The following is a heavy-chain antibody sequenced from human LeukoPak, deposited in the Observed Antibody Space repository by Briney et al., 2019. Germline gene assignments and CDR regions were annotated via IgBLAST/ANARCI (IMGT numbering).Heavy chain of an antibody. CDR2: IYYSGSS. Sequence: SETLSLTCTVSGYSISSGYYWGWIRQPPGKGLEWLGYIYYSGSSNYNPSLKSRVTISADTSKNQFSLKLSSVTAADTAVYYCANRWPSGNYWGFGYWGQGTLVTVSS. J-gene: IGHJ4*02. CDR3: ANRWPSGNYWGFGY. V-gene: IGHV4-38-2*02. D-gene: IGHD1-26*01. CDR1: GYSISSGYY.